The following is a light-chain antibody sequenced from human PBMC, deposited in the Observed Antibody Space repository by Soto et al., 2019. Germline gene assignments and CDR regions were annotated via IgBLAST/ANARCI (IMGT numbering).Light chain of an antibody. CDR2: DAS. CDR3: QQYGSSPLT. J-gene: IGKJ4*01. V-gene: IGKV1-5*01. Sequence: GDRVTITCRASQSISSWLAWYQQKPGKAPKILVYDASSLESGVPARFSGTWSATDFTLPISRLEPEDFAVYYCQQYGSSPLTFGGGTKVDIK. CDR1: QSISSW.